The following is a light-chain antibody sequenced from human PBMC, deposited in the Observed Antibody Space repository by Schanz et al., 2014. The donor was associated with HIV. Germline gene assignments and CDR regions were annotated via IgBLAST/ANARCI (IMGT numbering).Light chain of an antibody. Sequence: QSVLTQPPSASGTPGQRVTISCSGSSSNFRSNAVNWYQQLPGTAPKLVIYNTYHRPSGVPDRFSGSKSGTSASLAISGLRSEDEADYYCAAWDDSLSGPVFGGGTKLTVL. CDR1: SSNFRSNA. V-gene: IGLV1-47*02. CDR2: NTY. J-gene: IGLJ2*01. CDR3: AAWDDSLSGPV.